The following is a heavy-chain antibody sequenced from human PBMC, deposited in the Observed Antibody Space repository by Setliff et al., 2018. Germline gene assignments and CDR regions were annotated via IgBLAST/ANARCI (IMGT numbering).Heavy chain of an antibody. CDR2: INHSGST. J-gene: IGHJ4*02. Sequence: SETLSLTCTVSGYSITSGYYWSWIRQPPGKGLEWIGEINHSGSTNYNSSLTSRVTISVDTSKNQFSLKLSPVTAADTAVYYVRFWSGYYKNDYWGQGTLVTVSS. D-gene: IGHD3-3*01. CDR3: RFWSGYYKNDY. CDR1: GYSITSGYY. V-gene: IGHV4-34*01.